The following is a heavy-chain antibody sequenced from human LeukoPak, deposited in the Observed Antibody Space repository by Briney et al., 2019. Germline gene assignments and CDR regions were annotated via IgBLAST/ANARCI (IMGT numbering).Heavy chain of an antibody. CDR3: ARDMNSIGLYGMDV. CDR1: GFTFSDYY. V-gene: IGHV3-11*01. Sequence: AGGSLRLSCAASGFTFSDYYMSWIRQAPGKGLEWVSYISSSGSTIYYADSVKGRFTISRDNAKNSLYLQMNSLRAEDTAVYYCARDMNSIGLYGMDVWGQGTTVTVSS. CDR2: ISSSGSTI. D-gene: IGHD6-25*01. J-gene: IGHJ6*02.